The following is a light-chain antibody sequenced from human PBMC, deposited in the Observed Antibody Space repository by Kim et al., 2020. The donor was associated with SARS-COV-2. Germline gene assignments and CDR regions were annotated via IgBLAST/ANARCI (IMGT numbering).Light chain of an antibody. CDR2: DAS. Sequence: DIQMTQSPSSLSASVGDRVTITCQASQDISNYLNWYQQKPGKAPKLLIYDASNLETGVPSRFSGSGSGTDFTFTISSLQPEDIATYYCQQYDNLLCTFGGGTKVDIK. CDR1: QDISNY. CDR3: QQYDNLLCT. J-gene: IGKJ4*01. V-gene: IGKV1-33*01.